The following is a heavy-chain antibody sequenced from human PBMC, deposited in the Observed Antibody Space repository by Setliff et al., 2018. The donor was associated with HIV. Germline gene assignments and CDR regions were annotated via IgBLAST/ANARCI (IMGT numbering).Heavy chain of an antibody. CDR1: GGSFSAYY. D-gene: IGHD2-2*02. V-gene: IGHV4-34*01. J-gene: IGHJ4*02. Sequence: PSETLFLTCAVYGGSFSAYYWSWIRQSPEMGLEWIAEISHTGSTKYNPSLGSRVTISLATSKNQFSLSLRSLSAADTAVYYCARDKRYRFPFDSWGQGTLVTVSS. CDR2: ISHTGST. CDR3: ARDKRYRFPFDS.